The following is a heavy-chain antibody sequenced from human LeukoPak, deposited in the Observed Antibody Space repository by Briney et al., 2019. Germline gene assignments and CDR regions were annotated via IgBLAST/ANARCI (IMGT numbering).Heavy chain of an antibody. CDR3: ARDLELERNRWNYFES. V-gene: IGHV4-61*01. Sequence: PSETLSLTCTVSGGSVRSSSYYWSWIRQPPGRGLEWIGSMHYSGDTKYNPSLKSRVSLSIDTSKQQFSLRLSSVTAADTAVYYCARDLELERNRWNYFESWGQGTLVTVSS. CDR1: GGSVRSSSYY. CDR2: MHYSGDT. D-gene: IGHD1-1*01. J-gene: IGHJ4*02.